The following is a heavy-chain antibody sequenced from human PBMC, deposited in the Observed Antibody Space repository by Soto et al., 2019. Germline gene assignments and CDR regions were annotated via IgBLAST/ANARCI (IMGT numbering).Heavy chain of an antibody. CDR2: IYYSGST. CDR3: ARESPGYGSGGSCLLSWFDP. J-gene: IGHJ5*02. CDR1: GGSISSYY. D-gene: IGHD2-15*01. V-gene: IGHV4-59*01. Sequence: QVQLQESGPGLVKPSETLSLTCTVSGGSISSYYWSWIRQPPGKGLEWIGYIYYSGSTNYNPSLKSRVTISVDTHKNQFSLKLSSVTAADTAVYYCARESPGYGSGGSCLLSWFDPWGQGTLVTVSS.